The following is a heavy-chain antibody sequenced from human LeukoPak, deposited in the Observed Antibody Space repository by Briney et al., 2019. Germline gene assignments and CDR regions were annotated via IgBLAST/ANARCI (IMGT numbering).Heavy chain of an antibody. J-gene: IGHJ3*02. V-gene: IGHV3-48*03. CDR2: INSRGRTI. Sequence: QSGGSLRLSCAASGFTFSRYEMNWVRQAPGKGLECVSYINSRGRTIYYADSVKGRFTISRDNAKNSLYLQMNRLRAEDTAVYYCARDFYDTVYDAFDIWGQGTMVTVSS. CDR3: ARDFYDTVYDAFDI. CDR1: GFTFSRYE. D-gene: IGHD5/OR15-5a*01.